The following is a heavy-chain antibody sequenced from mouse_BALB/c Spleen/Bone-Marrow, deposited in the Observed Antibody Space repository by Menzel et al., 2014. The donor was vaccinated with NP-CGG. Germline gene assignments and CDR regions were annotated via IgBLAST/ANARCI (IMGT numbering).Heavy chain of an antibody. Sequence: EVMLVESGGGLVQPGGSLRLSRATSGFTFTDYYMNWVRQPPGKALEWLGFIRNKANGYTTEYSASVKGRFTISRDNSQNILYLQMNTLRAEDSATYYCARDKGRVFFDYWGQGTTLTVSS. V-gene: IGHV7-3*02. CDR3: ARDKGRVFFDY. J-gene: IGHJ2*01. CDR2: IRNKANGYTT. CDR1: GFTFTDYY.